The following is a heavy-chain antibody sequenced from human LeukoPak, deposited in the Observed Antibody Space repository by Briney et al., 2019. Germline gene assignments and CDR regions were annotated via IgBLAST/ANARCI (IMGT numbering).Heavy chain of an antibody. CDR2: TYSGGST. V-gene: IGHV3-53*01. CDR1: GFTVSSNY. J-gene: IGHJ1*01. D-gene: IGHD6-13*01. Sequence: GGSLRLSRAASGFTVSSNYMSWVRQAPGKGLEWVSVTYSGGSTYSADSVKGRFTISRDNSKNTLYLQMNSLRADDTAVYYCARGVQYRSSWEYFQEWGQGTLVTVSS. CDR3: ARGVQYRSSWEYFQE.